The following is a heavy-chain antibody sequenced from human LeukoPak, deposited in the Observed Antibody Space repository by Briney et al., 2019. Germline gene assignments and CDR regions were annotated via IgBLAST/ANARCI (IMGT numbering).Heavy chain of an antibody. CDR3: ARGVPTGVDYFDY. D-gene: IGHD1-1*01. Sequence: GGSLRLSCAASGFTVSSNYMSWVRQAPGKGLEWVANIKEDGSEKFYVDPVKGRFSMPRDNARNSLYLQMNSLRAEDTAVYYCARGVPTGVDYFDYWGQGTLVTVSS. CDR2: IKEDGSEK. J-gene: IGHJ4*02. CDR1: GFTVSSNY. V-gene: IGHV3-7*01.